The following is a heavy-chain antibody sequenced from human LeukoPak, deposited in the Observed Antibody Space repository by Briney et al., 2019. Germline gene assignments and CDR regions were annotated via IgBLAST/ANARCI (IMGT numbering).Heavy chain of an antibody. CDR1: GGTFSSYA. CDR2: IIPIFGTA. Sequence: GASVKVSCEASGGTFSSYAISWVRQAPGQGLEWMGGIIPIFGTANYAQKFQGRVTITADESTSTAYMELSSLRSEDTAVYYCARNAVPDRPFSGMDVWGKGTTVTVSS. CDR3: ARNAVPDRPFSGMDV. D-gene: IGHD2-2*01. V-gene: IGHV1-69*13. J-gene: IGHJ6*04.